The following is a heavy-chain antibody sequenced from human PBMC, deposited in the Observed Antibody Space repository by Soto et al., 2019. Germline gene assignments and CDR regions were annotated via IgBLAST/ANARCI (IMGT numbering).Heavy chain of an antibody. D-gene: IGHD6-19*01. Sequence: EVQLLESGGGFVQPGGSLRLSCAASGFTVNDYAMAWVRQAPGQGLEWVSPISGSGGHSSYVDSVKGRFTISRDNVNNILSLDMSDLRAEDTALYYCAKDCRRLAVAGSAFDSWGQGVLVTVSS. J-gene: IGHJ4*02. V-gene: IGHV3-23*01. CDR1: GFTVNDYA. CDR3: AKDCRRLAVAGSAFDS. CDR2: ISGSGGHS.